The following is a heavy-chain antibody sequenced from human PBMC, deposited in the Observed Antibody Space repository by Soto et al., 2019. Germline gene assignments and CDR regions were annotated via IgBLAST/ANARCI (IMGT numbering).Heavy chain of an antibody. Sequence: EVQLVESGGGRDKPGESLRLSCAASGFTFNRYNINWVRQAPGKGLEWVSSISGGGRYISYADSVKGRFTISRDNAENSAYLQLNSLRVEDTAVYYCARDFAAYDLHGEFDYWGPGTLVTVSS. V-gene: IGHV3-21*02. CDR2: ISGGGRYI. CDR3: ARDFAAYDLHGEFDY. CDR1: GFTFNRYN. D-gene: IGHD3-10*01. J-gene: IGHJ4*02.